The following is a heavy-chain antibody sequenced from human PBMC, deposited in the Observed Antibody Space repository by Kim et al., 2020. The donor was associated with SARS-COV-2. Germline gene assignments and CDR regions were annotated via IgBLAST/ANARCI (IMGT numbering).Heavy chain of an antibody. Sequence: SETLSLTCTVSGGSISSSGYYWGWIRQPPGKGLEWIGSIYYSGSTYYNPSLRSRVTISVDTSKNQFSLKLSSVTAADTAVNYCARHPYLWMQLWSYFDCWGQGTLVTVSS. V-gene: IGHV4-39*01. D-gene: IGHD5-18*01. CDR1: GGSISSSGYY. J-gene: IGHJ4*02. CDR3: ARHPYLWMQLWSYFDC. CDR2: IYYSGST.